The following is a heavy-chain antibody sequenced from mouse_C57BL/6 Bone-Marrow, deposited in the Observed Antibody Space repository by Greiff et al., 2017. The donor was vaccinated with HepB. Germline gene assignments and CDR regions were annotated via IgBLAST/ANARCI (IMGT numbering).Heavy chain of an antibody. CDR1: GYTFTDYN. V-gene: IGHV1-18*01. CDR3: ARANWDVNYFDY. CDR2: INPNNGGT. Sequence: VQLQQSGAELARPGASVKIPCKASGYTFTDYNMDWVKQSHGKSLEWIGDINPNNGGTIYNQKFKGKATLTVDKSSSTAYMELRSLTSEDTAVYYCARANWDVNYFDYWGQGTTLTVSS. J-gene: IGHJ2*01. D-gene: IGHD4-1*01.